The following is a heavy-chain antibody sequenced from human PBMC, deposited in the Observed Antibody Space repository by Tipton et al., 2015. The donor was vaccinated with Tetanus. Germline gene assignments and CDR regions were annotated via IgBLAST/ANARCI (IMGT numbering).Heavy chain of an antibody. CDR2: IWFDGSKT. J-gene: IGHJ4*02. Sequence: SLRLSCAASGFTLRRYGMHWVRQAPGKGLEWVAIIWFDGSKTYYADSVKGRFIVSRDNTKSMLYLQMNTLRAEDTAVYYCARWLEGSIAELDYWGQGTLVAVSS. CDR3: ARWLEGSIAELDY. V-gene: IGHV3-33*01. CDR1: GFTLRRYG. D-gene: IGHD1-26*01.